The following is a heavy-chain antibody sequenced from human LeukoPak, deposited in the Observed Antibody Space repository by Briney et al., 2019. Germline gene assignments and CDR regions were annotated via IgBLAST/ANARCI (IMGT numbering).Heavy chain of an antibody. V-gene: IGHV3-30-3*01. J-gene: IGHJ5*02. CDR1: GFTFSSYA. CDR3: ARWATMVRGVIITGWFDP. Sequence: GRSLRLSCAASGFTFSSYAMHWVRQAPGKGLEWVAVISYDRSNKYYADSVKGRFTISRDNSKNTLSLQMHSLRAEDTAVYYCARWATMVRGVIITGWFDPWGQGTLVTVSS. D-gene: IGHD3-10*01. CDR2: ISYDRSNK.